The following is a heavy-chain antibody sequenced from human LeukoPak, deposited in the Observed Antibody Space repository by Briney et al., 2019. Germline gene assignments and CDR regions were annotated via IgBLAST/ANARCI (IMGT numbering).Heavy chain of an antibody. D-gene: IGHD2-15*01. CDR1: GGSFSGYY. Sequence: SETLSLTCAVYGGSFSGYYWSWIRQPPGKGLEWIGEINHSGSTNYNPSLTSRVTISVDTSKNQFSLKLSSVTAADTAVYYCASLLKGPDYWGQGTLVTVSS. CDR3: ASLLKGPDY. CDR2: INHSGST. V-gene: IGHV4-34*01. J-gene: IGHJ4*02.